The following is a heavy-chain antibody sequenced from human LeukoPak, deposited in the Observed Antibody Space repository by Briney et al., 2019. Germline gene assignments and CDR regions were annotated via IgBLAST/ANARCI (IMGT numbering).Heavy chain of an antibody. CDR2: IYSDGGT. CDR3: VRDGGNWDVHY. D-gene: IGHD3-16*01. CDR1: GDSMSRDYYF. V-gene: IGHV4-39*07. J-gene: IGHJ4*02. Sequence: SETLSLTCTVSGDSMSRDYYFWGWIRQPPGQKLEWIGSIYSDGGTHYNPSFNSRLTISADMSRNQFSLNLRSVTAADTAVYFCVRDGGNWDVHYWGQGTLATVSS.